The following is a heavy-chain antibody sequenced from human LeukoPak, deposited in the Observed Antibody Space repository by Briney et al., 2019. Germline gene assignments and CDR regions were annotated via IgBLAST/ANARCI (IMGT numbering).Heavy chain of an antibody. Sequence: ASVKVSCKASGYTFTAFYMHWVRQAPGQGLEWMGWINPNSGGTNYAQKFQGWVTMTRDTSISTAYMELSRLRSDDTAVYYCARAHYGDYGGYYFDYWGQGTLVTLSS. CDR3: ARAHYGDYGGYYFDY. J-gene: IGHJ4*02. CDR1: GYTFTAFY. CDR2: INPNSGGT. D-gene: IGHD4-17*01. V-gene: IGHV1-2*04.